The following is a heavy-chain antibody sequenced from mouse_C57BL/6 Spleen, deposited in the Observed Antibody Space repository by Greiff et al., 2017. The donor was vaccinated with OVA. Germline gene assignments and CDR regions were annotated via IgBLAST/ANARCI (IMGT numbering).Heavy chain of an antibody. CDR3: ARGLDFDY. V-gene: IGHV3-6*01. CDR1: GYSITSGYY. D-gene: IGHD2-4*01. CDR2: ISYDGSN. J-gene: IGHJ2*01. Sequence: EVKLMESGPGLVKPSQSLSLTCSVTGYSITSGYYWNWIRQFPGNKLEWMGYISYDGSNNYNPSLKNRISITRDTSKNQFFLKLNSVTTEDTATYYCARGLDFDYWGQGTTRTVSS.